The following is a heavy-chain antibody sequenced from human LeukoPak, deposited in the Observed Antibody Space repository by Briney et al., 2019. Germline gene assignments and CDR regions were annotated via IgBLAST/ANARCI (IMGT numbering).Heavy chain of an antibody. CDR1: GYTFTSYD. Sequence: GASVKVSCKASGYTFTSYDINWVRQAPGQGLEWMGWINPNSGGTNYAQKFQGRVTMTRDTSISTAYMELSRLRSDDTAVYYCARDSGGSYLDWYFDLWGRGTLVTVSS. V-gene: IGHV1-2*02. D-gene: IGHD1-26*01. J-gene: IGHJ2*01. CDR2: INPNSGGT. CDR3: ARDSGGSYLDWYFDL.